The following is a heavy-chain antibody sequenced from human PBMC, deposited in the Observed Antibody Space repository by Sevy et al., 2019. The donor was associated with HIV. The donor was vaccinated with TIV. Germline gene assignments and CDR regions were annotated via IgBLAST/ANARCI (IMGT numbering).Heavy chain of an antibody. Sequence: GGSLRLSCEASGFTFRSYEMNWVRQAPGKGLEWVSYTSSSGSIIYYADSVKGRFTISRDNAKNSLYMQMNSLRAEDTAVYYCARVDANYDKGFDPWGQGTLVTVSS. D-gene: IGHD3-22*01. V-gene: IGHV3-48*03. CDR1: GFTFRSYE. J-gene: IGHJ5*02. CDR3: ARVDANYDKGFDP. CDR2: TSSSGSII.